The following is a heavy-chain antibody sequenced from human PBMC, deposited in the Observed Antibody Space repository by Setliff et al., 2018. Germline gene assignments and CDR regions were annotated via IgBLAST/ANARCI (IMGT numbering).Heavy chain of an antibody. CDR2: IYYSGST. Sequence: PSETLSLTCTVSGGPISSYYWSWIRQPPGKGLEWIGYIYYSGSTNYNPSFKSRVTISVDTSKNQFSLKLSSVTAADTAVYYCARAPPSSGWTPRGYYYYYMDVWGKGTTVTVSS. CDR3: ARAPPSSGWTPRGYYYYYMDV. D-gene: IGHD6-19*01. J-gene: IGHJ6*03. V-gene: IGHV4-59*01. CDR1: GGPISSYY.